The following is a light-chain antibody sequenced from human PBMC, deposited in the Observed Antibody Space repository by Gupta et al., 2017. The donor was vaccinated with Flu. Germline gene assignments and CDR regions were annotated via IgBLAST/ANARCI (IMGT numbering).Light chain of an antibody. CDR2: EVS. Sequence: QSALTQPPYASGSPGQSVTISCTGTSSDVDVYNYVSWYQQHPGKAPKLMNYEVSKRPSGVPDRFSGSKSGNTASLTVSGLQAEDEADYYCSSYAGSNIRYVFGTGTKVTVL. J-gene: IGLJ1*01. V-gene: IGLV2-8*01. CDR3: SSYAGSNIRYV. CDR1: SSDVDVYNY.